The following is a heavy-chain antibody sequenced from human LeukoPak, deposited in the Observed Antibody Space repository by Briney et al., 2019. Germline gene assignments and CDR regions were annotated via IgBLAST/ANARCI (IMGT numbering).Heavy chain of an antibody. CDR2: INPNSGGT. V-gene: IGHV1-2*04. CDR3: AREYGRGPSSDAFDI. Sequence: GASVKVSCKASGYTFTGYYMHWVRQAPGQGLEWMGWINPNSGGTNYAQKFQGWVTMTRDTSISTAYMELSRLRSDDTAVYYCAREYGRGPSSDAFDIWGQGTMVTVSS. CDR1: GYTFTGYY. J-gene: IGHJ3*02. D-gene: IGHD1-26*01.